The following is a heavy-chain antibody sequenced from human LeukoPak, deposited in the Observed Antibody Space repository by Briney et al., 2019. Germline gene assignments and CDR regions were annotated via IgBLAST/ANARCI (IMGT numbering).Heavy chain of an antibody. CDR1: GGSFSGYY. CDR3: ARGRVSSSTWHSTYYYYFYMDV. V-gene: IGHV4-34*01. D-gene: IGHD4-11*01. J-gene: IGHJ6*03. CDR2: INHSGST. Sequence: SENLSLNCAVYGGSFSGYYWSWIRQPPGKGLEWIGEINHSGSTNYNPSLKRRVTISLDTSKNHFSLQLSSVTAADTAVYFCARGRVSSSTWHSTYYYYFYMDVWGKGTTVTVSS.